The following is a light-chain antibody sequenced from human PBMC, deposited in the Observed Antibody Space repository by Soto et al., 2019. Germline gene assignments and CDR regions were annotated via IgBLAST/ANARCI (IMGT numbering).Light chain of an antibody. J-gene: IGLJ2*01. CDR2: EVN. CDR1: SSDVGGYSY. V-gene: IGLV2-8*01. CDR3: SSYAGSNNHVV. Sequence: QSALTQPPSASGSPGQSVTISCTGTSSDVGGYSYVSWYQQHPGKAPKLMVYEVNKRPSGVPDRFSGSKSGNTASLAVSGLQAEDEADYYCSSYAGSNNHVVFGGGTKLTVX.